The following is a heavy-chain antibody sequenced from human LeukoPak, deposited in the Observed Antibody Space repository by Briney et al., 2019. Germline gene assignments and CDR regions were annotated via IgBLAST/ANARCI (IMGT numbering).Heavy chain of an antibody. V-gene: IGHV3-23*01. D-gene: IGHD6-13*01. CDR1: GFTFSGSA. CDR2: ISYSGANS. CDR3: AKNIAAPTTPFDY. Sequence: GGSLRLSCAASGFTFSGSAMSWVRQAPGEGLEWVSLISYSGANSYYADSVKGRFTISRDNSKNTLYLQMNYLRAEDTALYYCAKNIAAPTTPFDYWGQGTLVTVSS. J-gene: IGHJ4*02.